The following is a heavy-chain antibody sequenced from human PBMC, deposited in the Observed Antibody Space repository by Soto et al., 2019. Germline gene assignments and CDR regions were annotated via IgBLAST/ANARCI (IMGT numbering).Heavy chain of an antibody. V-gene: IGHV3-7*01. Sequence: VQLVESGGGLVQPGGSLRLSCAASGFSISRYWMSWVRQAPGKGLEWVADKKQDGSEEYYVDSVKGRFTVSRDNAKNSLYLQLTNLRVEDTALYYCARGGFSYGTGIEHWGQGTLVTVSS. CDR2: KKQDGSEE. CDR3: ARGGFSYGTGIEH. CDR1: GFSISRYW. D-gene: IGHD5-18*01. J-gene: IGHJ4*02.